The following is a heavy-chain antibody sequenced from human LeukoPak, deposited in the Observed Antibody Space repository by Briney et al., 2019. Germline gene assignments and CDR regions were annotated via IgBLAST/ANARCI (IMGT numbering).Heavy chain of an antibody. Sequence: GGSLRLSCTTSGFTFGEYAMSWVRQAPGKGLEWVVFIRSKAYGGTTEYAASVKGRFTISRDDSKSIAYLEMNSLKTEDTAEYSCTRGYCSGGSCFRAFDIWGQGTMVTVSS. D-gene: IGHD2-15*01. V-gene: IGHV3-49*04. J-gene: IGHJ3*02. CDR2: IRSKAYGGTT. CDR3: TRGYCSGGSCFRAFDI. CDR1: GFTFGEYA.